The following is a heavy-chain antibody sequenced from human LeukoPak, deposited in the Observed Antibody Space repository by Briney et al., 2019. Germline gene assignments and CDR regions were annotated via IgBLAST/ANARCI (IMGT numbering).Heavy chain of an antibody. CDR3: AKAYSISLYSPFDY. Sequence: PGGSLRLSCAASGFTFSSYGMHWVRQAPGKGLEWVAFIRYDGSNKYYADSVKGRFTISRDNSKNTLYLQMNSLRAEDTAVYYCAKAYSISLYSPFDYWGQGTLVTVSS. J-gene: IGHJ4*02. CDR2: IRYDGSNK. D-gene: IGHD6-13*01. V-gene: IGHV3-30*02. CDR1: GFTFSSYG.